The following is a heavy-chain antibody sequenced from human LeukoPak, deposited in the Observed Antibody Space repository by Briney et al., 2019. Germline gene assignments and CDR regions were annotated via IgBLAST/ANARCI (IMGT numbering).Heavy chain of an antibody. CDR2: ISSSSSTI. CDR3: ARGGVYYDSSGYYSIDY. CDR1: GFTFSSYS. J-gene: IGHJ4*02. D-gene: IGHD3-22*01. Sequence: GSLRLSCAASGFTFSSYSMNWVRQAPGKGLEWVSYISSSSSTIYYADSVKGRFTISRDNAKNSLYLQMNSLRAEDTAVYYCARGGVYYDSSGYYSIDYWGQGTLVTVSS. V-gene: IGHV3-48*04.